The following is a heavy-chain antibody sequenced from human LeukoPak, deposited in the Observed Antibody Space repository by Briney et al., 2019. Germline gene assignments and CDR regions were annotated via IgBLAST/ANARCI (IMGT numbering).Heavy chain of an antibody. CDR2: IYSDGRRT. CDR1: GFRISKSW. Sequence: GWSLRLSCEASGFRISKSWMTWVRQSPGKGLVWVSRIYSDGRRTDYADSVKGRFTISRDNAKNSLYLQMNSLRAEDTAVYYCAELGITMIGGVWGKGTTVTISS. CDR3: AELGITMIGGV. J-gene: IGHJ6*04. D-gene: IGHD3-10*02. V-gene: IGHV3-74*01.